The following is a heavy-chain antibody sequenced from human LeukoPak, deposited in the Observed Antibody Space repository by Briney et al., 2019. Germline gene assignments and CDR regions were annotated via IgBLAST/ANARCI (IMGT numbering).Heavy chain of an antibody. D-gene: IGHD1-26*01. V-gene: IGHV3-48*01. CDR3: ATSGNYRFDY. J-gene: IGHJ4*02. CDR2: ISGTSTTI. Sequence: PGGSLRLSCAGSGFRFSSYRMNWVRRSPGKGLEWGSFISGTSTTIDYADSVKGRFTISRDNAQNSLYLQMNSLRGEDTAVYYCATSGNYRFDYWGQGTLVTVSS. CDR1: GFRFSSYR.